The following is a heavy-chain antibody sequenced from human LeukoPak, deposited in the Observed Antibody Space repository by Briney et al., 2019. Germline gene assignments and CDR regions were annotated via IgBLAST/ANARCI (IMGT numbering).Heavy chain of an antibody. V-gene: IGHV3-30*02. CDR2: IRYDGSNK. Sequence: GGSLRLSCAASGFTFSSYDMHWVRQAPGKGLEWVAFIRYDGSNKYYADSVKGRFTISRDNSKNTLYLQMNSLRAEDTAVYYCAKDLYYYGSGTPEYWGQGTLVTVSS. CDR1: GFTFSSYD. D-gene: IGHD3-10*01. CDR3: AKDLYYYGSGTPEY. J-gene: IGHJ4*02.